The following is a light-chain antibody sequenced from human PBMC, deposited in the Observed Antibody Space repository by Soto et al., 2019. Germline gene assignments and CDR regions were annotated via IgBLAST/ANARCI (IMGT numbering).Light chain of an antibody. CDR3: QQSYSSPPWT. CDR2: RAS. V-gene: IGKV1-39*01. CDR1: QSISTY. Sequence: DIQMTQSPSSLSASVGDRVTISCRASQSISTYLNWYQQKPGTAPRLLIYRASSVKSGVPPRFSGSGSGRDVTLTISSLRPDDMATYFCQQSYSSPPWTFGQGTRVEVK. J-gene: IGKJ1*01.